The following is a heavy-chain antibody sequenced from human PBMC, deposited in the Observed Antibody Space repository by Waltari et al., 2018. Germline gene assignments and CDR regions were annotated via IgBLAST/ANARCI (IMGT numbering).Heavy chain of an antibody. D-gene: IGHD6-19*01. J-gene: IGHJ6*02. CDR1: GYSFTSYW. Sequence: VQLVQSGAEVKKPGESLKISCKGSGYSFTSYWIGWVRPAPGKGLEWVALMSYDGSNKYYAESVKGRFAISRDTSKNTLYLQVNSLRAEDTAVYYCAKCSSSGGGWYSYYSLDVWGQGTTVTVSS. V-gene: IGHV3-30*18. CDR3: AKCSSSGGGWYSYYSLDV. CDR2: MSYDGSNK.